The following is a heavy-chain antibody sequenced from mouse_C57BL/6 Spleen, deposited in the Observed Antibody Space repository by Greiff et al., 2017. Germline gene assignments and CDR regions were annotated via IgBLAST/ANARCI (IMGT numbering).Heavy chain of an antibody. Sequence: EVQLVESGGGLVKPGGSLKLSCAASGFTFSDYGMHWVRQAPEKGLEWVAYISSGSSTIYYADTVKGRFTISRDNAKNTLFLQMTSLRSADTAMCYCGRMPKVPYYFDYWGQGTTLTVSS. CDR2: ISSGSSTI. CDR1: GFTFSDYG. V-gene: IGHV5-17*01. D-gene: IGHD6-5*01. J-gene: IGHJ2*01. CDR3: GRMPKVPYYFDY.